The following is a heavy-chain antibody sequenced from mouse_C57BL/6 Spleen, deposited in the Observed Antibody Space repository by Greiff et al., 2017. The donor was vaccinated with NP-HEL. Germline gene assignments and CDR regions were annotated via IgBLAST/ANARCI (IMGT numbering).Heavy chain of an antibody. D-gene: IGHD2-5*01. CDR1: GYTFTDYY. Sequence: EVQLQQSGPELVKPGASVKISCKASGYTFTDYYMNWVKQSHGKSLEWIGDINPNNGGTSYNQKFKGKATLTVDKSSSTAYMELRSLTSEDSAVYYCAIVTFDYWGQGTTLTVSS. V-gene: IGHV1-26*01. J-gene: IGHJ2*01. CDR3: AIVTFDY. CDR2: INPNNGGT.